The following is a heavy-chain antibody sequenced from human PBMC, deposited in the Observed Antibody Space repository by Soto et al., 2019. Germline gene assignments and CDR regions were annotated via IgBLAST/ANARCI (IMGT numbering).Heavy chain of an antibody. CDR2: INYSGTT. J-gene: IGHJ5*02. D-gene: IGHD6-13*01. CDR3: ASLMMDRSWYFDWFDP. Sequence: QLQLQELGPGLVKPSETLSLTCTVSGGSISTASYYWGWIRQAPGKGLEWIASINYSGTTYYSPSLKSRVAVSIDTSKDQFSLKVNSVTAADTALYFCASLMMDRSWYFDWFDPWGQGTLVTVSS. V-gene: IGHV4-39*01. CDR1: GGSISTASYY.